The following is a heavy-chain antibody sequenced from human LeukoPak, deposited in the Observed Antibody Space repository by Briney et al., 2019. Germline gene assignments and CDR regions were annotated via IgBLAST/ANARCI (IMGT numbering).Heavy chain of an antibody. CDR1: GFTFSSYG. D-gene: IGHD2-2*01. J-gene: IGHJ3*02. CDR3: AKDPRSQLPSAFDI. Sequence: GGSLRLSCAASGFTFSSYGMHWVRQAPGKGLEWVAFIRYDGSNKYYADSVKGRFTISRDNSKNTLYLQMNSLKAEDTAVYYCAKDPRSQLPSAFDIWGQGTMVTVPS. V-gene: IGHV3-30*02. CDR2: IRYDGSNK.